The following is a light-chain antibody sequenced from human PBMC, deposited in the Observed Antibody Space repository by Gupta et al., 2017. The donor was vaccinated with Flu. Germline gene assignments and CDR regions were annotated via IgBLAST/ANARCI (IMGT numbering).Light chain of an antibody. V-gene: IGKV3-11*01. CDR1: QSVNIY. Sequence: EIVLTQSPATLSLSPGDRAILCCRASQSVNIYLAWYQQKPGQPPRLLMFDASKRAAGIPDRFSGSGSGTDFTLTISTLEPEDFAVYYCQQRSGLPMYTFGQGTKLE. CDR2: DAS. CDR3: QQRSGLPMYT. J-gene: IGKJ2*01.